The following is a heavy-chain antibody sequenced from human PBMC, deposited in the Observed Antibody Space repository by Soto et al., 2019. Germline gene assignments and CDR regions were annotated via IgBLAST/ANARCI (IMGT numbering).Heavy chain of an antibody. J-gene: IGHJ4*02. Sequence: SVKVSCKASGGTFSSYSINWVRQAPGQGLEWMGEIIPIFGTANYAQKFQGRVTITADESTSTAYMELSSLRSEDTAVYYCARDGGRHSGGIDYWGQGTLVTAPQ. V-gene: IGHV1-69*13. CDR1: GGTFSSYS. CDR3: ARDGGRHSGGIDY. CDR2: IIPIFGTA. D-gene: IGHD1-26*01.